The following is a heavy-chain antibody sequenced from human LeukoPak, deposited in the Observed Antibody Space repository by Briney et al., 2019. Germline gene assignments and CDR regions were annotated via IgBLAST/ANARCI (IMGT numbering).Heavy chain of an antibody. CDR2: INWNGGST. Sequence: GGSLRLSCAASGFTFDDYGMSWVRQAPGKGLEWVSGINWNGGSTGYADSVKGRFTISRGNAKNSLYLQMNSLRAEDTAVYYCARVSVYSSGWYSSYYYYYMDVWGKGTTVTVSS. J-gene: IGHJ6*03. CDR3: ARVSVYSSGWYSSYYYYYMDV. V-gene: IGHV3-20*04. CDR1: GFTFDDYG. D-gene: IGHD6-19*01.